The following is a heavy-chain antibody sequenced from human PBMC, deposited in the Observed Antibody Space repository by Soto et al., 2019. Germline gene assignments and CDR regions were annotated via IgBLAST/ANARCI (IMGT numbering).Heavy chain of an antibody. J-gene: IGHJ6*02. V-gene: IGHV3-23*01. CDR2: ISGSGGST. D-gene: IGHD3-3*01. Sequence: SLRLSCAASGFTFSSYAMSWVRQAPGKGLEWVSAISGSGGSTYYADSVKGRFTISRDNSKNTLYLQMNSLRAEDTAVYYCAKSFDFWSGYQSYYYYGMDVWGQGTTVTVSS. CDR1: GFTFSSYA. CDR3: AKSFDFWSGYQSYYYYGMDV.